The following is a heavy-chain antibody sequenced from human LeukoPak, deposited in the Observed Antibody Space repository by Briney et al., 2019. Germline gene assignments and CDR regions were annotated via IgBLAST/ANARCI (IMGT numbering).Heavy chain of an antibody. CDR3: ARAGGYCRSTSCQNWFDP. J-gene: IGHJ5*02. Sequence: SETLSLTCTVSGGSISSGSYYWSWIRQPAGKGLEWIGRIYTSGSTNYNPSLKSRVTISVDTSKNQFSLKLSSVTAADTAVYYCARAGGYCRSTSCQNWFDPWGQGTLVTVSS. CDR2: IYTSGST. D-gene: IGHD2-2*01. CDR1: GGSISSGSYY. V-gene: IGHV4-61*02.